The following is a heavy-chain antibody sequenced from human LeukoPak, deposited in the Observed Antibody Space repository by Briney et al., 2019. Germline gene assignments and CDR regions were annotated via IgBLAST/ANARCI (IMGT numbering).Heavy chain of an antibody. V-gene: IGHV3-30-3*01. J-gene: IGHJ4*02. CDR1: GFTFSSYA. CDR3: ARDPAGGTLPDY. Sequence: GGSLRLSCAASGFTFSSYAMHWVRQAPGKGLEWVAVISYDGSNKYYADSVKGRFTISRDNSKNTLYLQMNSLRAEDTAVCYCARDPAGGTLPDYWGQGTLVTVSS. CDR2: ISYDGSNK. D-gene: IGHD1-26*01.